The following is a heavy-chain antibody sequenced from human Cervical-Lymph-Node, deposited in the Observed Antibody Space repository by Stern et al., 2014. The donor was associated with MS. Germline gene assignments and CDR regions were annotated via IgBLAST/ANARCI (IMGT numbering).Heavy chain of an antibody. Sequence: QVQLVQSGAEVKKPGASVKVSCKASGYTFTTYDINWVRQATGQGLEWMGWMNPNSGNTVYAQKFQGRVTMTSNNSISTAYMQLSSLGSEDTAVYFCARGRPSVERWEKKLDPWGQGTLVTVSS. CDR3: ARGRPSVERWEKKLDP. CDR1: GYTFTTYD. J-gene: IGHJ5*02. D-gene: IGHD4-23*01. CDR2: MNPNSGNT. V-gene: IGHV1-8*01.